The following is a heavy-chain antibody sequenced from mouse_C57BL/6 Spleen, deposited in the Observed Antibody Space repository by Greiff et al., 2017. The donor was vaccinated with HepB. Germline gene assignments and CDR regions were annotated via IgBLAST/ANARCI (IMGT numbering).Heavy chain of an antibody. CDR3: ARRSYYGNYSAMDY. D-gene: IGHD2-1*01. CDR1: GYTFTSYW. CDR2: IDPSDSYT. Sequence: QVQLQQPGAELVKPGASVKLSCKASGYTFTSYWMQWVKQRPGQGLEWIGEIDPSDSYTNYNQKFKGKATLTVDTSSSTAYMQLSSLTSEDSAVYYCARRSYYGNYSAMDYWGQGTSVTVSS. J-gene: IGHJ4*01. V-gene: IGHV1-50*01.